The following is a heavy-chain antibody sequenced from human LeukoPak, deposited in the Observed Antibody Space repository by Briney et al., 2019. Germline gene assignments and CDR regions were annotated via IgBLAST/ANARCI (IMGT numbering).Heavy chain of an antibody. CDR1: GFTFSSYW. J-gene: IGHJ4*02. V-gene: IGHV3-30*02. D-gene: IGHD5-18*01. CDR2: IRYDGSNK. Sequence: PGGSLRLSCAASGFTFSSYWMLWVRQAPGKGLEWVAFIRYDGSNKYYADSVKGRFTISRDNSKNTLYLQMNSLRAEDTAVYYCVEGGAARFDYWGQGTLVAVSS. CDR3: VEGGAARFDY.